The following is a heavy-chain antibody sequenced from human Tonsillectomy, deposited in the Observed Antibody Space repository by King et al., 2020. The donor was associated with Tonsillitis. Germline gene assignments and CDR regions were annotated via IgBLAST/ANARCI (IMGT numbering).Heavy chain of an antibody. CDR1: GYTFTSYD. J-gene: IGHJ4*02. Sequence: VQLVESAAEVKKPGASVKVSCKSSGYTFTSYDIHWVRLAPGRGLEWMGIINPGDGSTGYAEKFETRLTMTRDKAANTVYMELRSLGSEDTAVYFCARENGAHTGHDPYGYWGQGTLVTFSS. CDR3: ARENGAHTGHDPYGY. D-gene: IGHD5-12*01. CDR2: INPGDGST. V-gene: IGHV1-46*03.